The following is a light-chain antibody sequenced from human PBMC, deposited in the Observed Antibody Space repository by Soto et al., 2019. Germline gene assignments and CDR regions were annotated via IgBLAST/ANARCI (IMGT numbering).Light chain of an antibody. CDR3: QQRFKWPRT. CDR1: QSVNSY. J-gene: IGKJ4*01. Sequence: EIVLTQTPATLSLSPGEGATLSCRASQSVNSYLAWYQQKPGQAPRLLIYDASHRVTGIPARFSGSESGTDFTLTISSLEPEDFAVYYCQQRFKWPRTFGGGTKVEIQ. CDR2: DAS. V-gene: IGKV3-11*01.